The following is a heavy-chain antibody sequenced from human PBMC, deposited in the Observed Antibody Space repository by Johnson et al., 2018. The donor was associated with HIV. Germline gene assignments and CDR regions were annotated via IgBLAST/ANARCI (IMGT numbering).Heavy chain of an antibody. Sequence: QVQLVESGGGLVQPGGSLRLSCAASGFTFSSYWMSWVRQAPGKGLEWVAFIRYDGSNKYYADSVKGRFTISRDNSKNTLYLQMNSLRAEETAVYYCAKDSAACVIWGQGTMVTVSS. CDR1: GFTFSSYW. CDR3: AKDSAACVI. CDR2: IRYDGSNK. J-gene: IGHJ3*01. D-gene: IGHD6-13*01. V-gene: IGHV3-30*02.